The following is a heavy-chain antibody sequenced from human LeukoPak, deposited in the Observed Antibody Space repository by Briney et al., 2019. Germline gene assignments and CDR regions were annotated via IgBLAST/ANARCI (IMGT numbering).Heavy chain of an antibody. CDR2: ISGSGGVT. CDR1: GITFSNYA. D-gene: IGHD6-19*01. J-gene: IGHJ4*02. Sequence: GGSLRLSCAASGITFSNYAMSWVRQAPGKGLEWVSDISGSGGVTHYADSVKGRFTISRDNSKNTLYLQMNSLRAEDTAVYYCAKSVGWVKYYFDYWGQGTLVTVSS. V-gene: IGHV3-23*01. CDR3: AKSVGWVKYYFDY.